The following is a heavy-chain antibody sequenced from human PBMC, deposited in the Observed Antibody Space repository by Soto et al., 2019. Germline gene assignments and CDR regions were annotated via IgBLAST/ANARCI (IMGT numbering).Heavy chain of an antibody. CDR2: ISGSGGST. CDR1: GFTFSSYA. V-gene: IGHV3-23*01. Sequence: GGSPRLSCAASGFTFSSYAMSWVRQAPGKGLEWVSAISGSGGSTYYADSVKGRFTISRDNSKNTLYLQMNSLRAEDTAVYYCASASIAVAAHDAFDIWGQGTMVTVSS. D-gene: IGHD6-19*01. J-gene: IGHJ3*02. CDR3: ASASIAVAAHDAFDI.